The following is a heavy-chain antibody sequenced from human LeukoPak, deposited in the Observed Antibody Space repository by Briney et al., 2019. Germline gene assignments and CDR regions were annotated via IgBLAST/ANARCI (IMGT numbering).Heavy chain of an antibody. CDR2: INDSGSS. Sequence: SETLSLTCAVYGGSFGGYYWSWIRQPPGKGLEWIGEINDSGSSNYIPSLKSRVTISVDTSKNQFSLKLSSVTAADTAVYYCARGPRYSSTNWFDPWGQGTLVTVSS. CDR3: ARGPRYSSTNWFDP. CDR1: GGSFGGYY. V-gene: IGHV4-34*01. D-gene: IGHD6-19*01. J-gene: IGHJ5*02.